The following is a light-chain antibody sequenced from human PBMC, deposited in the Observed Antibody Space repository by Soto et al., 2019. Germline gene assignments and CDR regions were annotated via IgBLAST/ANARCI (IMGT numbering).Light chain of an antibody. Sequence: QSALTQPASVSGSPGQSITISCTGTSSYVGSYNYVSWYQQHPGKAPKLMIYEVSNRASGVSTRLSGSKSGNTASLTISGLQAEDEANYYCISYTSISSLVFGGGTKMTV. CDR3: ISYTSISSLV. CDR2: EVS. J-gene: IGLJ3*02. V-gene: IGLV2-14*01. CDR1: SSYVGSYNY.